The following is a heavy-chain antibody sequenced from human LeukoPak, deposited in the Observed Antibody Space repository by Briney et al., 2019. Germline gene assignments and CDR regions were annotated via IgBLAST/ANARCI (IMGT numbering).Heavy chain of an antibody. CDR2: IYYSGST. J-gene: IGHJ4*02. V-gene: IGHV4-39*01. CDR3: ARPNSGSYAY. Sequence: SGPALVNPTETLTLTCSFSGFSLNTSGMGVSWIRQPPGKGLEWIGSIYYSGSTYYNPSLKSRVTISVDTSKNQFSLKLSSVTAADTAVYYCARPNSGSYAYWGQGTLVTVSS. D-gene: IGHD1-26*01. CDR1: GFSLNTSGMG.